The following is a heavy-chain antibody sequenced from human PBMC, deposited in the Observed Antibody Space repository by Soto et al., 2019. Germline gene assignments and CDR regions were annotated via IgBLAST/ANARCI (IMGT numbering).Heavy chain of an antibody. Sequence: QVQLVQSGAEVKKPGASVKVSCKASGYTFTSYAMHWVRQAPGQRLEWMGWINAGNGNTKYSQKFQGRVTITRDTSASTAYMELSSLRSEDTAVYYCARIAGYSSGWYSLDYWGQGTLVTVSS. CDR1: GYTFTSYA. J-gene: IGHJ4*02. CDR2: INAGNGNT. V-gene: IGHV1-3*01. CDR3: ARIAGYSSGWYSLDY. D-gene: IGHD6-19*01.